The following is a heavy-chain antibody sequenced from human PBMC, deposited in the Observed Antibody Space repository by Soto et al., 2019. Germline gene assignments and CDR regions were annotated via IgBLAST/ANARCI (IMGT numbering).Heavy chain of an antibody. CDR3: ARDGPLISSRSWLDP. D-gene: IGHD3-16*01. V-gene: IGHV1-18*04. J-gene: IGHJ5*02. Sequence: ASVTFSGKASGYTFSSYGISWVRQAPGQGLEWMGWISAYNGDVNYAQNFQGRVTMATDTSTSTAYMELRSLRSDDTAIYYCARDGPLISSRSWLDPWGPGTLVTVSS. CDR2: ISAYNGDV. CDR1: GYTFSSYG.